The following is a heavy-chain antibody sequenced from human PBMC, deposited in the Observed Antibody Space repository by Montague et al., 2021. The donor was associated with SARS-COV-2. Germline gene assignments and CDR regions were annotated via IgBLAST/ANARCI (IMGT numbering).Heavy chain of an antibody. Sequence: TRSLACTVSGASISSGGYYWSWIRQHPGKGLEWIGYIYYSGSTYYNPSLKSRVTISVDTSKNQLSLKLSSVTAADTAVYYCTRAGTITMIVVVIDAFDIWGQGTMVTVSS. J-gene: IGHJ3*02. CDR2: IYYSGST. D-gene: IGHD3-22*01. CDR3: TRAGTITMIVVVIDAFDI. CDR1: GASISSGGYY. V-gene: IGHV4-31*03.